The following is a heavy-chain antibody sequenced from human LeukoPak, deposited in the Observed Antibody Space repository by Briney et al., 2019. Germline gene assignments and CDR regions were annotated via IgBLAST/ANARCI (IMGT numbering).Heavy chain of an antibody. Sequence: GGSLRLSCTASGFTFGDYAMSWVRQAPGKGLEWVGFIRSKAYGGTTEYAASVKGRFTISRDDSKSLAYPQMNSLKTEDTAVYYCTRAEELWFGELLFDYWGQGTLVTVSS. CDR2: IRSKAYGGTT. CDR1: GFTFGDYA. J-gene: IGHJ4*02. V-gene: IGHV3-49*04. CDR3: TRAEELWFGELLFDY. D-gene: IGHD3-10*01.